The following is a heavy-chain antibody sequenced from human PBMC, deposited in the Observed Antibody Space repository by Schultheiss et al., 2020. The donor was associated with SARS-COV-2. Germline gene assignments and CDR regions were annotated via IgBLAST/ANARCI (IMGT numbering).Heavy chain of an antibody. Sequence: GGSLRLSCAASGFTFDDYVMHWVRQAPGKGLEWVSGISWNSGSIGYADSVKGRFTISRDNAKNSLYLQMNSLRAEDTALYYCAKADDSARGAFDIWGQGTMVTVSS. CDR2: ISWNSGSI. J-gene: IGHJ3*02. CDR1: GFTFDDYV. CDR3: AKADDSARGAFDI. D-gene: IGHD6-6*01. V-gene: IGHV3-9*01.